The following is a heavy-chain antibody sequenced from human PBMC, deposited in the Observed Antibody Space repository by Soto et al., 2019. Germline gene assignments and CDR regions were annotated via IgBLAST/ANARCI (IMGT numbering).Heavy chain of an antibody. V-gene: IGHV4-31*01. CDR2: IYYSGST. CDR3: AGRGRGFYPYYFDY. J-gene: IGHJ4*02. CDR1: GGSISSGGYY. Sequence: QVQLQESGPGLVKPSQTLSLTCTVSGGSISSGGYYWTWIRQHPGKGLEWIGYIYYSGSTYYNPSNNSPVTITIATSKNQFSHTLSSVTAANTAVYYCAGRGRGFYPYYFDYWGQGTLVTVSS. D-gene: IGHD3-10*01.